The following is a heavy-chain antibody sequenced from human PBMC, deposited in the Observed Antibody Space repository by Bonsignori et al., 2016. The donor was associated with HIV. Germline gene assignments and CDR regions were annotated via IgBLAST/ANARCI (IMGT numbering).Heavy chain of an antibody. CDR3: ARYYYHSSGYYN. CDR2: IFYSGST. D-gene: IGHD3-22*01. V-gene: IGHV4-39*07. Sequence: PGKGLEWIGSIFYSGSTYYNPSLKSRLTISVDTSKNQFSLKLSSVTAADTAVYYCARYYYHSSGYYNWGQGTLVTVSS. J-gene: IGHJ4*02.